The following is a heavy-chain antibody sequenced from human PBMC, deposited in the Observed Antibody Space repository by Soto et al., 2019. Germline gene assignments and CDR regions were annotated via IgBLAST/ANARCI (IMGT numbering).Heavy chain of an antibody. J-gene: IGHJ4*02. CDR2: ISSGSSTR. CDR1: GFTFSSYG. D-gene: IGHD6-13*01. V-gene: IGHV3-48*02. Sequence: PGGSLRLSCVVSGFTFSSYGMNWVRQAPGKGLEWVSYISSGSSTRYYADSVKGRFTISRDNAKSSLYLQMNSLRDEDTAVYYCARDQSPNYSSSWYPFAYWGQGTLVTVSS. CDR3: ARDQSPNYSSSWYPFAY.